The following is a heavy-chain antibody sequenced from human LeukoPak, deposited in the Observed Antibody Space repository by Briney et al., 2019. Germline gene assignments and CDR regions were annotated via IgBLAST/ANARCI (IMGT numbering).Heavy chain of an antibody. CDR3: ARVPDYYGSGSYYDY. V-gene: IGHV4-34*01. CDR2: IYHSGST. CDR1: GGSFSGYY. D-gene: IGHD3-10*01. Sequence: PSETLSLTCAVYGGSFSGYYWSWIRQPPGKGLEWIGEIYHSGSTNYNPSLKSRVTISVDKSKNQFSLKLSSVTAADTAVYYCARVPDYYGSGSYYDYWGQGTLVTVSS. J-gene: IGHJ4*02.